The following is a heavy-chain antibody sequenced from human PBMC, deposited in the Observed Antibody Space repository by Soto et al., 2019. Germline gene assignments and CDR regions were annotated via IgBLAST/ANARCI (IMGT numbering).Heavy chain of an antibody. CDR3: ARDPYGDYPIDY. Sequence: ASVKVSCKASGYSSISYVISWVRQAPGQGLEWMGWVSGKNNDRQYAQKFEGRVTMTTDASTTTAYMELRDLGSDDTAVYYCARDPYGDYPIDYWGQGTLVTVSS. CDR2: VSGKNNDR. J-gene: IGHJ4*02. V-gene: IGHV1-18*01. CDR1: GYSSISYV. D-gene: IGHD4-17*01.